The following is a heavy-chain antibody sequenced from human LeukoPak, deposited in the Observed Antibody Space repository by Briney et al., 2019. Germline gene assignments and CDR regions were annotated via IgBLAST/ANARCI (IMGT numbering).Heavy chain of an antibody. CDR2: FYPEDGET. Sequence: ASVKVSYKVSGYTLTELSMHWVRQAPGKRLEWMGGFYPEDGETIYAQKFQGKITITKDTCTDTAYVELSSLRSEDTAVYYCGTLRLVVVPAAIRGYYYYYMCVWGKGTTVTLSS. D-gene: IGHD2-2*02. CDR1: GYTLTELS. CDR3: GTLRLVVVPAAIRGYYYYYMCV. V-gene: IGHV1-24*01. J-gene: IGHJ6*03.